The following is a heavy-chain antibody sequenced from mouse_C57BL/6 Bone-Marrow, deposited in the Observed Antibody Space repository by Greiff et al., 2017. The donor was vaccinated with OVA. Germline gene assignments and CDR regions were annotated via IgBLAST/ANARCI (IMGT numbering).Heavy chain of an antibody. J-gene: IGHJ3*01. Sequence: EVQLQQSGAELVRPGASVKLSCTASGYNITDDCMHWVKQRPGQGLEWIGWIDPESGDTEYDSKFKGKATVTADTSSNTAYLQLGSLTSEDTAVYYCTRDYPFAYWGQGTLVTVSA. CDR3: TRDYPFAY. CDR1: GYNITDDC. D-gene: IGHD1-1*02. V-gene: IGHV14-4*01. CDR2: IDPESGDT.